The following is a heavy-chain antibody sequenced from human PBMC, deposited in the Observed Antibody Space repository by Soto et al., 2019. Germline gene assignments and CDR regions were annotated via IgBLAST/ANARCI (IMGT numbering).Heavy chain of an antibody. J-gene: IGHJ6*02. Sequence: SQPLSLTCAISGDSVSSNSAAWNWIRQSPSRGLEWLGRTFYRSKWYNDYAVSVKSRMTINPDTSKNRFSLQLNSVTPEDTAVYYCAREGGNHYSYYGMDVWGQGTTVTVSS. CDR3: AREGGNHYSYYGMDV. CDR2: TFYRSKWYN. CDR1: GDSVSSNSAA. V-gene: IGHV6-1*01. D-gene: IGHD1-26*01.